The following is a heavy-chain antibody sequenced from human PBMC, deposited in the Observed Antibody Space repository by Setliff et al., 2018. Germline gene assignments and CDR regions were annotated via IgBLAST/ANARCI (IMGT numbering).Heavy chain of an antibody. V-gene: IGHV3-21*01. D-gene: IGHD2-2*01. CDR1: GFSLRIFW. J-gene: IGHJ4*02. Sequence: GGSLRLSCAASGFSLRIFWMNWIRQAPGQGLEWVSSIDTSSTWIYYADSVKGRFTISRDNAENSLYLQMNSLRAEDTAVYYCARSETCHSTHCSPYDYWGQGTPVTVSS. CDR2: IDTSSTWI. CDR3: ARSETCHSTHCSPYDY.